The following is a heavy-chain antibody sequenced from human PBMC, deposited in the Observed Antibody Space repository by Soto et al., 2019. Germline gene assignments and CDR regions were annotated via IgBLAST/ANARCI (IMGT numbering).Heavy chain of an antibody. Sequence: PSETPSLTCGVSGGSLSGATYSWNWIRQPPGKGLGWIGYIFPSGTTYYNPSLKSRVTISIDVSKNQFSLSLRSLTAADTAVYYCARSREFDYWSQGTLVTVSS. V-gene: IGHV4-30-2*01. CDR2: IFPSGTT. J-gene: IGHJ4*02. CDR1: GGSLSGATYS. CDR3: ARSREFDY.